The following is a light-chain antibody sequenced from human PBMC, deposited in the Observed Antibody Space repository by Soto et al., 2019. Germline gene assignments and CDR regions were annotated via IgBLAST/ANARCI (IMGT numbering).Light chain of an antibody. Sequence: QSVLTQPPSVSGAPGQTITISCTGSSSNIGAGYDVHWYQQLPGRAPKLLIYGNNNRPSGVPQRFSGSKTGTSASLAIGGLQSEDGADYYCAAWDDRLGAYVFGPGTKVTV. J-gene: IGLJ1*01. CDR3: AAWDDRLGAYV. V-gene: IGLV1-40*01. CDR1: SSNIGAGYD. CDR2: GNN.